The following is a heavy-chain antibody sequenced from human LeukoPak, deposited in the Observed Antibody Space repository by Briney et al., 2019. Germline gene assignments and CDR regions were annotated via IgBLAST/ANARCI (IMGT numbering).Heavy chain of an antibody. CDR3: ARSGYYDILTGYRYYGMDV. Sequence: GGSLRLSCAASGFTFSSYAMSWVRQAPGKGLEWVSAISGSGGSTYYADSVKGRFTISRDNSKNTLFLQMNSLGAGDTAVYYCARSGYYDILTGYRYYGMDVWGHGTTVTVSS. V-gene: IGHV3-23*01. J-gene: IGHJ6*02. CDR2: ISGSGGST. CDR1: GFTFSSYA. D-gene: IGHD3-9*01.